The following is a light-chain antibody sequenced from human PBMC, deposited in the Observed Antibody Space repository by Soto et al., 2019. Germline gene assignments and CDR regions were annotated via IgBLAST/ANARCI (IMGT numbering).Light chain of an antibody. CDR3: QQRGDWPPVT. V-gene: IGKV3-11*01. CDR2: DAS. CDR1: QSVSSY. Sequence: EIVLTQSPAILSLSPGERATLSCRASQSVSSYLAWYQQKPGQAPRLLIHDASNRATGIPVRFSGSGSGTDFTLTISSLEPEDFAVYYCQQRGDWPPVTFGPGTKVYIK. J-gene: IGKJ3*01.